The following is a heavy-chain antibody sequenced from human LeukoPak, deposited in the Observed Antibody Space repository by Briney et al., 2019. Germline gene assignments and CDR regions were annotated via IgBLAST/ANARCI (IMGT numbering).Heavy chain of an antibody. D-gene: IGHD3-16*01. J-gene: IGHJ4*02. V-gene: IGHV3-7*01. Sequence: GGSLRLSCAASGFSFNSDWMDWVRQAPGKGLEWVANIKHDESEKNYLDSVKGRFTMSRDNAQNSLYLQMNGLRVEDTAVYYCTRRLDDWGQRTLVTVSS. CDR3: TRRLDD. CDR1: GFSFNSDW. CDR2: IKHDESEK.